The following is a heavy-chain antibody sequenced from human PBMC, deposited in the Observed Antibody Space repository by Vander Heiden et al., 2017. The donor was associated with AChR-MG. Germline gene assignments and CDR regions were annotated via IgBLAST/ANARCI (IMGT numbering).Heavy chain of an antibody. J-gene: IGHJ4*02. Sequence: EVQLVESGGDLVQPGRSLRLSCTASGFTIGDDAMTWVRQAPGKGLEWVGFVRSRATEYAASVKGRFTISRDDSKSVAYLQLNSLTSEDTAVYYCTRGNTVVGAKYYFDYWGQGTLVTVSS. V-gene: IGHV3-49*04. CDR2: VRSRAT. CDR1: GFTIGDDA. CDR3: TRGNTVVGAKYYFDY. D-gene: IGHD1-26*01.